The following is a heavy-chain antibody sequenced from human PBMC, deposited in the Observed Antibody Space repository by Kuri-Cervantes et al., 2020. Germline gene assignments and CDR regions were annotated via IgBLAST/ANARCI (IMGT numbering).Heavy chain of an antibody. CDR1: GFTFSRYW. V-gene: IGHV3-48*03. CDR3: ARDSAALHLLTLDY. Sequence: GESLKISCAASGFTFSRYWMSWVRQAPGKGLEWVSYISSSGSTIYYADSVKGRFTISRDNAKNSLYLQMNSLRAEDTAVYYCARDSAALHLLTLDYWGQGTLVTVSS. D-gene: IGHD6-13*01. J-gene: IGHJ4*02. CDR2: ISSSGSTI.